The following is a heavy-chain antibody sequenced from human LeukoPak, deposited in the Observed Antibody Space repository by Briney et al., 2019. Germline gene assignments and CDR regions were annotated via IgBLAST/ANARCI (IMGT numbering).Heavy chain of an antibody. Sequence: SETLSLTCAVYGGSFSGYYWSWIRQPPGKGLEWIGEINHSGSTNYNPSLKSRVTISVDTSKNQFSLQLNSVTPEDTAVYYCARGRRYGYSSSTNYYYYYYMDVWGKGTTVTVSS. J-gene: IGHJ6*03. D-gene: IGHD5-18*01. V-gene: IGHV4-34*01. CDR3: ARGRRYGYSSSTNYYYYYYMDV. CDR1: GGSFSGYY. CDR2: INHSGST.